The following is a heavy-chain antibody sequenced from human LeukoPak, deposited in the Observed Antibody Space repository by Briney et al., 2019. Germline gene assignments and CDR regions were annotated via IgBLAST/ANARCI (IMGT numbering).Heavy chain of an antibody. Sequence: PSETLSLTCTVSGGSISSYYWSWVRQPPGKGLEWVGYIYYSGSTNYNPSLKSRVTISVDTSKNQFSLKRSCVPAADTAVYYCARPGGYCSSTSCGWFHPWGQRTLVTVSS. CDR3: ARPGGYCSSTSCGWFHP. V-gene: IGHV4-59*12. D-gene: IGHD2-2*03. CDR1: GGSISSYY. CDR2: IYYSGST. J-gene: IGHJ5*02.